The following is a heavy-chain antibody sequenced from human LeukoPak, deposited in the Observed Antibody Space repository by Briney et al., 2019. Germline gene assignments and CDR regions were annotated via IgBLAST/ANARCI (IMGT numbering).Heavy chain of an antibody. CDR3: AKEISYGDYSPDY. V-gene: IGHV3-23*01. CDR1: GFPVSSYY. CDR2: ISGSGGST. J-gene: IGHJ4*02. D-gene: IGHD4-17*01. Sequence: GGSLRLSCAVSGFPVSSYYMTWVRQAPGKGLEWVSAISGSGGSTYYADSVKGRFTISRDNSKNTLYLQMNSLRAEDTAVYYCAKEISYGDYSPDYWGQGTLVTVSS.